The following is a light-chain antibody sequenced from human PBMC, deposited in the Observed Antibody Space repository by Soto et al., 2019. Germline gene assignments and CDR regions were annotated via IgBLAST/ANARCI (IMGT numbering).Light chain of an antibody. CDR3: QQYNIWPLWT. Sequence: EIVMPQSPATLSVSPGESAPLSCRASQSVSSNLAWYQQKPGQAPRLLIYGASTRATDVPARFSGGGSETEFTLTIRSLQSEDLAVYFCQQYNIWPLWTVGQGSKVDIK. CDR1: QSVSSN. CDR2: GAS. J-gene: IGKJ1*01. V-gene: IGKV3-15*01.